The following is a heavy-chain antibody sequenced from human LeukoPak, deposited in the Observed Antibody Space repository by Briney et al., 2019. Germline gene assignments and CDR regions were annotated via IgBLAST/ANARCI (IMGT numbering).Heavy chain of an antibody. V-gene: IGHV3-73*01. D-gene: IGHD3-10*01. CDR3: TGNYYGSGSYADFDY. CDR2: IRSKANSYAT. Sequence: PGGSLKLSCAASGFTFSGSAMHWVRQASGKGLEWVGRIRSKANSYATAYAASVKGRFTISRDNSKNTLYLQMNSLRAEDTAVYYCTGNYYGSGSYADFDYWGQGTLVTVSS. J-gene: IGHJ4*02. CDR1: GFTFSGSA.